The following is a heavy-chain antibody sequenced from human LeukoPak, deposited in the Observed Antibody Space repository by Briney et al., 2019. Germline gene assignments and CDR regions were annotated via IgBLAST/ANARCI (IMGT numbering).Heavy chain of an antibody. Sequence: PGGSLRLSCAASGFTFSSYSMNWVRRAPGKGLEWVSSISSSSSYIYYADSVKGRFTISRDNAKNSLYLQMNSLRAEDTAVYYCARDWSSGYLPTSIDYWGQGTLVTVSS. J-gene: IGHJ4*02. V-gene: IGHV3-21*01. CDR3: ARDWSSGYLPTSIDY. CDR1: GFTFSSYS. CDR2: ISSSSSYI. D-gene: IGHD6-19*01.